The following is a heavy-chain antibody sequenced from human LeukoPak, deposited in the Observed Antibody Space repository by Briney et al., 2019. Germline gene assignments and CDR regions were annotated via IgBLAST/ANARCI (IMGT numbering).Heavy chain of an antibody. CDR1: GFTFSSYA. J-gene: IGHJ4*02. Sequence: GGSLRLSCAASGFTFSSYAMSWVRQAPGKGLEWVSAISGSGGSTYYADSVRGRFTISRDNSKNTLYLQMNSLRAEDMAVYYCANGGVAGPIFDYWGQGTLVTVSS. D-gene: IGHD6-19*01. CDR2: ISGSGGST. V-gene: IGHV3-23*01. CDR3: ANGGVAGPIFDY.